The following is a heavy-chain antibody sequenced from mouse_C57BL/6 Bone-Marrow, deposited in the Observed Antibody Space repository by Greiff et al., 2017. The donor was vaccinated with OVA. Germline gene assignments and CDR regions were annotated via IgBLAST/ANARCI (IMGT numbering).Heavy chain of an antibody. J-gene: IGHJ4*01. Sequence: QVQLQQPGAELVRPGSSVKLSCEASGYTFTSYWMDWVKQRPGQGLEWIGNIYPSDSETHYNQKFKDKATLTVDKSSSTAYMQLSSLTSEDSAVYYCARPYDYDDGYYAMDYWGQGTSVTVSS. CDR1: GYTFTSYW. D-gene: IGHD2-4*01. V-gene: IGHV1-61*01. CDR3: ARPYDYDDGYYAMDY. CDR2: IYPSDSET.